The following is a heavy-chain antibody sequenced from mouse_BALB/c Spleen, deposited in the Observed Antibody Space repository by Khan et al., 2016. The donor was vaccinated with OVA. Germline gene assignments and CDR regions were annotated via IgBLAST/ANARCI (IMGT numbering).Heavy chain of an antibody. CDR3: ARQPYYHYNIMDY. J-gene: IGHJ4*01. V-gene: IGHV2-6-1*01. CDR2: IWSDGST. D-gene: IGHD2-10*01. CDR1: GFSLTNYG. Sequence: QVHVKQSGPGLVAPSQSLSITCTISGFSLTNYGVHWIRQPPGKGLEWLVVIWSDGSTTYTSALKSRLTISKYNSKSQVFLKMNSLQTDDTAMYFCARQPYYHYNIMDYWGQGTSVTVSS.